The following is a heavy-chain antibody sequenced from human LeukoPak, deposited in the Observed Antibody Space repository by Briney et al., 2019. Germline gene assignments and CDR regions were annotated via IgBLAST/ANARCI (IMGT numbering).Heavy chain of an antibody. CDR1: GFTFDDYG. D-gene: IGHD3-22*01. J-gene: IGHJ4*02. CDR3: ARDPYYYDSSGYWGY. Sequence: GGSLRLSCAASGFTFDDYGMSWVRQAPGKGLEWVSGINWNGGSTGYADSVKGRFTISRDNAKNSLYLQMNSLRAEDTAVYYCARDPYYYDSSGYWGYWGQGTLVTVSS. V-gene: IGHV3-20*04. CDR2: INWNGGST.